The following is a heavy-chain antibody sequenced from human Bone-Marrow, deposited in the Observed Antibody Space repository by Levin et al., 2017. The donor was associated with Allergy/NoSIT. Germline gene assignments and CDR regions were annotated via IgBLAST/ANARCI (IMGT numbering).Heavy chain of an antibody. CDR1: GFNFGDFY. V-gene: IGHV3-11*01. CDR3: ARDPGTSTVTTNYDH. D-gene: IGHD4-17*01. CDR2: ISTSGYTT. Sequence: PGGSLRLSCEASGFNFGDFYMSWIRQAPGKGLEWVSYISTSGYTTYYADSVTGRFTISRDNAKNSLYLQMNSLRAEDTAFYYCARDPGTSTVTTNYDHWGQGTLVTVSS. J-gene: IGHJ5*02.